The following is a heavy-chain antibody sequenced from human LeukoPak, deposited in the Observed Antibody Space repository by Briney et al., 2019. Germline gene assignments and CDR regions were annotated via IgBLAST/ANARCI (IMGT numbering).Heavy chain of an antibody. CDR2: IKQDGSEK. CDR3: ARERYYYDSSGYSFPYYYYYYGMDV. V-gene: IGHV3-7*03. CDR1: GFTFSSYW. J-gene: IGHJ6*02. D-gene: IGHD3-22*01. Sequence: GGSLRLSCAASGFTFSSYWMSWVRQAPGKGLEWVANIKQDGSEKYYVDSVKGRFTISRDNAKNSLYLQMNSLRAEDTAVYYCARERYYYDSSGYSFPYYYYYYGMDVWGQGTTVTDSS.